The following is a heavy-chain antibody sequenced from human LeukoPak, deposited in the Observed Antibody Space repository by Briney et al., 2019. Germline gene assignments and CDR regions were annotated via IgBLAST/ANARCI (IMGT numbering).Heavy chain of an antibody. CDR2: IYPHDSDT. CDR3: ARGGNWLDP. V-gene: IGHV5-51*01. CDR1: GYSFTNYW. J-gene: IGHJ5*02. D-gene: IGHD3-16*01. Sequence: GESLNISCKGSGYSFTNYWIGWVRQMPGKGLEWMGSIYPHDSDTTYSPSFLGRVTISADKSITSVYLQWSSLEASDTAMYYCARGGNWLDPWGQGTLVTVSS.